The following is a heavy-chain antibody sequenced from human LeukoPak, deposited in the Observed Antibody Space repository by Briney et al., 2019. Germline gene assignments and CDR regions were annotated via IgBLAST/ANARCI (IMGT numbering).Heavy chain of an antibody. CDR2: INSDGSSI. CDR3: ARGMGSSWYYFDY. D-gene: IGHD6-13*01. V-gene: IGHV3-74*01. Sequence: GGSLRLSCAASGFTFSSHWMHWVRQAPGKGLVWVSRINSDGSSISYADSVKGRFTISRDNSKNTLYLQMNSLRAEDTAVYYCARGMGSSWYYFDYWGQGTLVTVSS. J-gene: IGHJ4*02. CDR1: GFTFSSHW.